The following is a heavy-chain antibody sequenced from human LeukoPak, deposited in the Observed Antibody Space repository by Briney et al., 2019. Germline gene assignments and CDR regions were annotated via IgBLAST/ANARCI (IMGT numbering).Heavy chain of an antibody. CDR3: ARDPYDYMAGWFDP. V-gene: IGHV3-7*01. D-gene: IGHD4-11*01. CDR2: IKQDGSEK. CDR1: GFTFSSYW. Sequence: GGSLRLSCAASGFTFSSYWMSWVRQAPGKGLEWVANIKQDGSEKYYVDSVKGRFTISRDNAKNSLYLQMNSLRAEDTAVYYCARDPYDYMAGWFDPWGQGTLVTVSS. J-gene: IGHJ5*02.